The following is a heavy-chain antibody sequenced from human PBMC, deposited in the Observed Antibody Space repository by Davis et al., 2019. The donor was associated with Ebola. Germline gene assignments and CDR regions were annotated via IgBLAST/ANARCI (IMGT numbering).Heavy chain of an antibody. Sequence: GESLKISCEASGFTFSSHGMHWVRQAPGKGLEWVSAISDSGGDTFYADSVKGRFTVSRDNSKNSLYLQMNSLRAEDTAVYFCARGGYYLDHWGQGIPVSVSS. CDR2: ISDSGGDT. CDR1: GFTFSSHG. V-gene: IGHV3-23*01. J-gene: IGHJ4*02. CDR3: ARGGYYLDH.